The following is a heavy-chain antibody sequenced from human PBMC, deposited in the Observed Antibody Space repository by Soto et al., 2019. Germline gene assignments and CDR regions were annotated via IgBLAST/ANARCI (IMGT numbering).Heavy chain of an antibody. CDR1: GGSLSGYY. D-gene: IGHD3-10*01. CDR3: ARGPRGYGSVAYGMDV. J-gene: IGHJ6*02. CDR2: INHSGST. V-gene: IGHV4-34*01. Sequence: SETLSLTCAVYGGSLSGYYWSWIRQPPGKGLEWIGEINHSGSTNYNPSLKSRVTISVDTSKNQFSLKLSSVTAADTAVYYCARGPRGYGSVAYGMDVWGQGTTVT.